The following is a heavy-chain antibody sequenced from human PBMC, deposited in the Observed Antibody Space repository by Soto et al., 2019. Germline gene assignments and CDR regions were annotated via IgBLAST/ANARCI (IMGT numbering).Heavy chain of an antibody. D-gene: IGHD2-8*01. CDR1: GGSISSYY. CDR3: ASWNRYCTNGVCYYDAFDI. J-gene: IGHJ3*02. V-gene: IGHV4-59*08. CDR2: IYYSGST. Sequence: SETLSLTCTVSGGSISSYYWSWIRQPPGKGLEWIGYIYYSGSTNYNPSLKSRVTISVDTSKNQFSLKLSSVTAADTAVYYCASWNRYCTNGVCYYDAFDIWGQGTMVTVSS.